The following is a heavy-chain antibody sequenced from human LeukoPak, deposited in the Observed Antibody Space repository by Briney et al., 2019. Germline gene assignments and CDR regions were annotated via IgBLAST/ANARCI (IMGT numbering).Heavy chain of an antibody. V-gene: IGHV4-59*08. J-gene: IGHJ3*02. D-gene: IGHD6-13*01. CDR1: GVSVSSYY. CDR2: IYYSGST. Sequence: PSETLSLTCTVSGVSVSSYYWSWIRQPPGEGLECIGDIYYSGSTNYNPSLKSRVAISVDTSKNQFSLKMSSVTAADTAVYYCARRIAASDAFDIWGQGTMVTVSS. CDR3: ARRIAASDAFDI.